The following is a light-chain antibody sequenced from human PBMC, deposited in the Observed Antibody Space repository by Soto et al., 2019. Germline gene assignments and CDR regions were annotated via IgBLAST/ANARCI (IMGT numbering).Light chain of an antibody. Sequence: QTVVTQPPSVSGAPGPRVTMSCTGSSSNIGAGYDVHWYQQLPGTAPKLLIYGNSNRPSGVPDRFSGSKSGTSASLAITGLQAEDEADYYCQSYDSSLRGVFGGGTKLTVL. V-gene: IGLV1-40*01. CDR2: GNS. CDR1: SSNIGAGYD. J-gene: IGLJ2*01. CDR3: QSYDSSLRGV.